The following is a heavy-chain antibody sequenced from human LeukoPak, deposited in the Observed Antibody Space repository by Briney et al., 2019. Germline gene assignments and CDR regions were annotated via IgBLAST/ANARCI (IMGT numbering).Heavy chain of an antibody. CDR2: INPNSGGT. CDR3: ARGVWTSHSVGYYFDN. CDR1: GYTFTGYY. Sequence: GASVTVSCKASGYTFTGYYMHWVRQAPGQGLEWMGWINPNSGGTNYAQKFQGRVTMTRDTSISTAYMELSRLRSEDMAVYYCARGVWTSHSVGYYFDNWGQGTLVTVSS. J-gene: IGHJ4*02. D-gene: IGHD2-8*01. V-gene: IGHV1-2*02.